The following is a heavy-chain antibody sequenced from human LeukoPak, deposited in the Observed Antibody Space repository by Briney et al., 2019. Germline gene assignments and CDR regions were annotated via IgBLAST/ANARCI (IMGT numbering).Heavy chain of an antibody. D-gene: IGHD3-10*01. CDR3: AREDVLLWFGELSHFTFDY. V-gene: IGHV1-2*04. CDR2: INPNRGGT. CDR1: GYTFTGYY. J-gene: IGHJ4*02. Sequence: ASVKVSCKASGYTFTGYYMHWVRQAPGRGLEWVGRINPNRGGTNYAQMFQGWVTMTRDTSISTAYMELSRLRSDDTAVYYCAREDVLLWFGELSHFTFDYWGQGTLVTVSS.